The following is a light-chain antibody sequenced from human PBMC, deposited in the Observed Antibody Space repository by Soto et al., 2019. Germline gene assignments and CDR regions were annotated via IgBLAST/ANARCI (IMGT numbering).Light chain of an antibody. CDR1: QTITGS. CDR2: RAS. Sequence: DIQMTQSPSTLSASVGDRVTITCRASQTITGSLAWYQQKPGKAPKLLIHRASDLETGVPSRFGGSASGTELTLTISSLQPDDVATYYCQQYRGFPTFGPGTKLEIK. CDR3: QQYRGFPT. V-gene: IGKV1-5*03. J-gene: IGKJ2*01.